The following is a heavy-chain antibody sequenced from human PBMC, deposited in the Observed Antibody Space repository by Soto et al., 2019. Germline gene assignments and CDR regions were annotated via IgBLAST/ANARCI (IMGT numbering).Heavy chain of an antibody. D-gene: IGHD2-15*01. CDR1: GGSVSSRSSF. J-gene: IGHJ4*02. CDR2: IYYSGST. Sequence: QLQVQESGPGLVKPSETLSLTCTVSGGSVSSRSSFWGWIRQPPGRGLEWIGTIYYSGSTYYNPSLKSRVTISVDTSRNQFSLKLSSVTAADTAVYYCARLVAATPPDYWGQGTLVTVSS. V-gene: IGHV4-39*01. CDR3: ARLVAATPPDY.